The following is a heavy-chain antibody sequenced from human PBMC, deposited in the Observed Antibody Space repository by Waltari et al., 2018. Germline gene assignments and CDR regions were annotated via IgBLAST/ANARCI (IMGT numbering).Heavy chain of an antibody. V-gene: IGHV1-46*01. CDR3: AREGPVLLWFGELLWTDYYYGMDV. J-gene: IGHJ6*02. CDR2: INPSGGST. CDR1: GYTFTRYY. Sequence: QVQLVQSGAEVKKPGSSVKVSCKASGYTFTRYYMHWVRQAPGQGLEWMGIINPSGGSTSYAQKFQGRGTMTRDTSTSTVYMELSSLRSEDTAVYYCAREGPVLLWFGELLWTDYYYGMDVWGQGTTVTVSS. D-gene: IGHD3-10*01.